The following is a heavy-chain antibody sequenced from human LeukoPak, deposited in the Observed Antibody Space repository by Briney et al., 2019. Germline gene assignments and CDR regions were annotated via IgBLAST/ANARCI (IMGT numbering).Heavy chain of an antibody. V-gene: IGHV3-30-3*01. J-gene: IGHJ4*02. Sequence: GGSLRLSCAASGFTFSSYAMHWVRQAPGKGLEWVAVISYDGSNKYYADSVKGRFTISRDNSKNTLYLQMNSLRAEDTAVYYCAKDPRYYYDHGLFDYWGQGTLVTVSS. CDR2: ISYDGSNK. D-gene: IGHD3-22*01. CDR1: GFTFSSYA. CDR3: AKDPRYYYDHGLFDY.